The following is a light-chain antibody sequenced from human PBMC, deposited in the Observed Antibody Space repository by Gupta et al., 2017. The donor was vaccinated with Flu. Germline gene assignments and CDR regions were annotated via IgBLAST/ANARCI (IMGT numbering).Light chain of an antibody. J-gene: IGLJ2*01. CDR2: ADS. Sequence: QSAPTQPASVSGSPGQSITISCSGTSTDVGGYKYVSWYQLPPGKAPKLLIYADSDRPSGVSPRFSGSKRGNTASLTISGLQAEDEAEYYCSSYTSRSTLIFGGGTKVTVL. V-gene: IGLV2-14*01. CDR3: SSYTSRSTLI. CDR1: STDVGGYKY.